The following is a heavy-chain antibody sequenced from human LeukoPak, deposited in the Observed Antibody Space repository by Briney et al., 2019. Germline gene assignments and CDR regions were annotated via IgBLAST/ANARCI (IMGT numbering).Heavy chain of an antibody. Sequence: GASVTVSCTASGYTFTSYWIGWVRQMPGKGLEWMGIIYPGDSDTRYSPSFQGQVTISADKSISTAYLQWSSLKASDTAMNYCARLGYCSGGSCSFCDYWGQGTLVTVSS. CDR2: IYPGDSDT. CDR1: GYTFTSYW. CDR3: ARLGYCSGGSCSFCDY. D-gene: IGHD2-15*01. V-gene: IGHV5-51*01. J-gene: IGHJ4*02.